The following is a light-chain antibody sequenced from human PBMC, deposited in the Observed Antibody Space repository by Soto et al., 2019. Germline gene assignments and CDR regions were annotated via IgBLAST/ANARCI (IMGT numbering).Light chain of an antibody. J-gene: IGKJ1*01. CDR1: QSISIY. Sequence: DIQMTQSTSSLFASVGDRVTITCRASQSISIYLNWYQQKPGEAPNVLIYAASSLQSGVPSRFSGSGSGTDFTLTISALQPEDFATYYCQHSYNTPWTFGQGTRVEIK. CDR3: QHSYNTPWT. CDR2: AAS. V-gene: IGKV1-39*01.